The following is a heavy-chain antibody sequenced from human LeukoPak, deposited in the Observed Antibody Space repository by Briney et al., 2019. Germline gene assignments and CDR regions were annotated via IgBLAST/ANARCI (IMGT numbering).Heavy chain of an antibody. V-gene: IGHV4-4*02. CDR1: GGSISSSHW. D-gene: IGHD1-26*01. J-gene: IGHJ3*02. Sequence: SGTLSLTCAVSGGSISSSHWWSWVRQPPGKGLEWIGEIYHSGSTDYNPSLKSRVTISPDKSKNQFSLTLTSVTAADTAVYFCARAPLSGTYYTDAFDIWGQGTMVTVSS. CDR3: ARAPLSGTYYTDAFDI. CDR2: IYHSGST.